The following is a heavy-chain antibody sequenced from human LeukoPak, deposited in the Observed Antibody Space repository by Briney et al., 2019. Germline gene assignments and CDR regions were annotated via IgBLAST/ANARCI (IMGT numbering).Heavy chain of an antibody. J-gene: IGHJ4*02. CDR3: TRDRLLWFGELLFDY. D-gene: IGHD3-10*01. V-gene: IGHV3-49*04. CDR2: IRSKAYGGTT. Sequence: GGSLGLSCTASGFTFGDYAMSWVRQAPGKGLEWVGFIRSKAYGGTTEYAASVKGRFTISRDDSKSIAYLQMNSLKTEDTAVYYCTRDRLLWFGELLFDYWGQGTLVTVSS. CDR1: GFTFGDYA.